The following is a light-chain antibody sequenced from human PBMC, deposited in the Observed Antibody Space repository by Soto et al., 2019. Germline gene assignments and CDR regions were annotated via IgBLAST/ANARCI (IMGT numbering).Light chain of an antibody. J-gene: IGLJ1*01. CDR3: ATWDDTLNAYV. V-gene: IGLV1-44*01. CDR2: ADN. CDR1: YSNIGSNT. Sequence: QSVVTQPPSASGTPGQRITISSSGSYSNIGSNTVNWYQHLPGTAPKLLIYADNQRPSGVPDRFSGSKSGTSASLAISGLQSEDEADYYCATWDDTLNAYVFGPGTQLTVL.